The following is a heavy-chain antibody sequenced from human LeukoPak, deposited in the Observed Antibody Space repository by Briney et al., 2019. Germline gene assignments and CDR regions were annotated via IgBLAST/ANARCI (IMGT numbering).Heavy chain of an antibody. V-gene: IGHV4-39*07. Sequence: PSETLSLTCTVSGGSISSGDYYWSWIRQPPGKGLEWIGEFNHSGSTNYNPSLKSRVTISVDTSKNQFSLKLSSVTAADTAVYYCARGRVITIFGVVIIQYYFDYWGQGTLVTVSS. D-gene: IGHD3-3*01. J-gene: IGHJ4*02. CDR3: ARGRVITIFGVVIIQYYFDY. CDR1: GGSISSGDYY. CDR2: FNHSGST.